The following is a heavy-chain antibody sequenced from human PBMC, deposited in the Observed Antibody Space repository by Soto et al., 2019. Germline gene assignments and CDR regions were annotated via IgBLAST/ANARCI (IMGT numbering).Heavy chain of an antibody. CDR3: ARDREYGQGIFSYSYGMDV. J-gene: IGHJ6*02. V-gene: IGHV3-48*04. Sequence: GGSLRLSCAASGFTFSSYAMHWVRQAPGKGLEWVSYISSSGSTINYADSVKGRFTISRDNAKNSLHLQMNSLRAEETAVYYCARDREYGQGIFSYSYGMDVWGQGTTVTVSS. CDR1: GFTFSSYA. CDR2: ISSSGSTI. D-gene: IGHD4-17*01.